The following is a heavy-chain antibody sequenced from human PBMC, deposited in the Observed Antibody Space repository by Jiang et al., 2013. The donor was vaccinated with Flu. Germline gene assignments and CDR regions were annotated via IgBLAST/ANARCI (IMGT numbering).Heavy chain of an antibody. CDR3: VRGTYCSTVSCPILGS. CDR1: GFTFSDYG. V-gene: IGHV3-30*02. J-gene: IGHJ5*02. D-gene: IGHD2-2*01. Sequence: VQLVESGGGVVQSGGSLRLSCAASGFTFSDYGMHWVRRTPRKGLEWVAFIRYDSSDTYYTDSVRGRFTVSRDNDKDTLFLQMGSLTPEDTALYLCVRGTYCSTVSCPILGSWGQGTLVTVSS. CDR2: IRYDSSDT.